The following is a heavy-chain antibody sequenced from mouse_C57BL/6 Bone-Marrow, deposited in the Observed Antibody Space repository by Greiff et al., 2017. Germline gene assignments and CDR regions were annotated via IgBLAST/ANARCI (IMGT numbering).Heavy chain of an antibody. D-gene: IGHD2-5*01. CDR1: GYTFTSYW. Sequence: QVQLQQPGAELVKPGASVKMSCKASGYTFTSYWITWVKQRPGQGLEWIGDIYPGSGSTNYTEKFKSKATLTVDTSSSTAYMQLSILTSEYSAVYYCARPYYSNYWYFDVWGTGTTVTVSS. CDR3: ARPYYSNYWYFDV. CDR2: IYPGSGST. J-gene: IGHJ1*03. V-gene: IGHV1-55*01.